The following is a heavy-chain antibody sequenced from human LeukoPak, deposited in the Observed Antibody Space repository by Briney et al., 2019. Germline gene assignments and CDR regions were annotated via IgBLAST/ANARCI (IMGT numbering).Heavy chain of an antibody. CDR2: ISHDGYNK. CDR3: ATQPCSGGKCYLEN. D-gene: IGHD2-15*01. J-gene: IGHJ4*02. V-gene: IGHV3-30*04. Sequence: PGGSLRLSCGASGFTFSSYAMHWVRQAPGKGPEWVTVISHDGYNKYYADSVKGRFTISRDNSKNTLWLQVNSLRAEDTAVYYCATQPCSGGKCYLENWGQGTLVTVSS. CDR1: GFTFSSYA.